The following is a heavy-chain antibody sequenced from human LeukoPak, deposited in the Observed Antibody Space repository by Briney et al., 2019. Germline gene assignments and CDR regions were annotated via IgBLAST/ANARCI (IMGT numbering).Heavy chain of an antibody. CDR3: ARATRGLGLGHFDY. CDR2: IIPIFGTA. CDR1: GGTFSSYA. D-gene: IGHD3/OR15-3a*01. V-gene: IGHV1-69*06. Sequence: SVKVSCKASGGTFSSYAISWVRQAPGQGLEWMGGIIPIFGTANYAQKFQGRVTITADKSTSTTYMELSSLRSEDTAVYYCARATRGLGLGHFDYWGQGTLVTVSS. J-gene: IGHJ4*02.